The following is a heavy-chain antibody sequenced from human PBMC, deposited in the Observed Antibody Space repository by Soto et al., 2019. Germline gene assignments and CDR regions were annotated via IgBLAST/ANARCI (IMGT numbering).Heavy chain of an antibody. CDR1: GYTFTSYG. CDR2: ISAYNGNT. D-gene: IGHD3-3*01. Sequence: GASVKVSCKASGYTFTSYGISWVRQAPGKGPEWMGWISAYNGNTNYAQTLQGRVTMTTDTSTSTAYMERGSLRAYDTSVYYCARQGRPRFLEWLLLGFDPWGQGTLVTSPQ. V-gene: IGHV1-18*04. J-gene: IGHJ5*02. CDR3: ARQGRPRFLEWLLLGFDP.